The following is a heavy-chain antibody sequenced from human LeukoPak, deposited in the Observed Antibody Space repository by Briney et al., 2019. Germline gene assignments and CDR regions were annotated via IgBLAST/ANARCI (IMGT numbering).Heavy chain of an antibody. CDR2: INPNSGGT. Sequence: ASVKVSCKASGYTFTGYYMHWVRQAPGQGLEWMGWINPNSGGTNYAQKFQGRVTITADKSTSTAYMELSSLRSEDTAVYYCARRYYYDSSGPSMGMDVWGQGTTVTVSS. CDR1: GYTFTGYY. J-gene: IGHJ6*02. D-gene: IGHD3-22*01. CDR3: ARRYYYDSSGPSMGMDV. V-gene: IGHV1-2*02.